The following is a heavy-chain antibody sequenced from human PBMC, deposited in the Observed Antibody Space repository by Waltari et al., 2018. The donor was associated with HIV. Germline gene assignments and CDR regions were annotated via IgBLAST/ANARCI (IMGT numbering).Heavy chain of an antibody. V-gene: IGHV4-39*01. J-gene: IGHJ4*02. D-gene: IGHD3-22*01. Sequence: QLQLQESGPGLVKPSETLSLTCTVSGGSISSSSYYWGWIRQPPGKGLEWIGSIYYSGSTYYNPSLKSRVTISVDTSKNQFSLKLSSVTAADTAVYYCARHGVAPYYYDSSGFDYWGQGTLVTVSS. CDR2: IYYSGST. CDR1: GGSISSSSYY. CDR3: ARHGVAPYYYDSSGFDY.